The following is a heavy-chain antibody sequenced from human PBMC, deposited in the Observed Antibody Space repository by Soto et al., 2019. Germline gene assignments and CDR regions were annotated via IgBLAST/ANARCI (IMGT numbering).Heavy chain of an antibody. V-gene: IGHV4-59*01. Sequence: SETLSLTCTVSGGSISSYYWSWIRQPPGKGLEWIAYIYYDGSTNYNPSLKSRVTISVDTSKNRFSLTLRSVTAADTAMYYCARGSKRGYSYGLDVWGQGTTVTVSS. CDR1: GGSISSYY. J-gene: IGHJ6*02. D-gene: IGHD5-18*01. CDR3: ARGSKRGYSYGLDV. CDR2: IYYDGST.